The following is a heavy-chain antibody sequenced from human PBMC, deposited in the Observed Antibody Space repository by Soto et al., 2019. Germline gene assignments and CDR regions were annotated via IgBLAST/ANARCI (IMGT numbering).Heavy chain of an antibody. CDR1: GFTFDDYA. J-gene: IGHJ3*02. Sequence: GGSLRLSCAASGFTFDDYAMHWVRQAPGKGLEWVSGISWNSGSIGYADSVKGRFTISRDNAKNSLYLQMNSLRAEDTALYYCAKDIGSGYGNLDAFDIWGQGTMVTVSS. CDR3: AKDIGSGYGNLDAFDI. CDR2: ISWNSGSI. D-gene: IGHD6-25*01. V-gene: IGHV3-9*01.